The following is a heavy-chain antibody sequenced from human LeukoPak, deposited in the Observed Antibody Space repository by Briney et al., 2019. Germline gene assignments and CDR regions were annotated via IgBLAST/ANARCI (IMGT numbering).Heavy chain of an antibody. CDR1: GCTFTSYG. J-gene: IGHJ4*02. D-gene: IGHD3-22*01. CDR3: ARVWDYDSSGYDDY. CDR2: ISAYNGNT. V-gene: IGHV1-18*01. Sequence: ASVKVSCKASGCTFTSYGISWVRQAPGQGLEWMGWISAYNGNTNYAQKLQGRVTMTTDTSTSTAYMELRSLRSDDTAVYYCARVWDYDSSGYDDYWGQGTLVTVSS.